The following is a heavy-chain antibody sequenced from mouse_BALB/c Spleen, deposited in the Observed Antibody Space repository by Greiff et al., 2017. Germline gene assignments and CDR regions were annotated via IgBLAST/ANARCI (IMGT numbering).Heavy chain of an antibody. D-gene: IGHD2-14*01. CDR2: IDPANGNT. V-gene: IGHV14-3*02. CDR1: GFNINDSY. CDR3: ADRYDVAY. Sequence: VHVKQSGAELVKPGASVKLSCTASGFNINDSYMHWVKQRPEQGLEWIGRIDPANGNTKYDPKFQGKATITADTSSNTAYLQLSSLTSEDTAVYYCADRYDVAYWGQGTLVTVSA. J-gene: IGHJ3*01.